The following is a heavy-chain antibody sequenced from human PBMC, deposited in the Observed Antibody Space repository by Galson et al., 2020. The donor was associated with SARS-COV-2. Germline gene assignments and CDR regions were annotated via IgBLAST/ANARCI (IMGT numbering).Heavy chain of an antibody. CDR3: AKGGSRCSSSDCPLYYYYYYGLDV. Sequence: KISCKTSGGTFSSFVITWVRQAPGQGFEWMGGIVPIYGTTNYAQSFQDRVTITADKSTNTVYMELSRLTSEDTAMYFCAKGGSRCSSSDCPLYYYYYYGLDVWGQGTTVTVSS. CDR1: GGTFSSFV. J-gene: IGHJ6*02. V-gene: IGHV1-69*06. D-gene: IGHD2-2*01. CDR2: IVPIYGTT.